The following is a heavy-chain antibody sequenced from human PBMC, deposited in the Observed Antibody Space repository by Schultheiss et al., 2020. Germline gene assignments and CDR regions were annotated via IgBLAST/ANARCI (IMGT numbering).Heavy chain of an antibody. Sequence: GGSLRLSCAASGFTFSSYAMHWVRQAPGKGLEWVAVIWYDGSNKYYADSVKGRFTISRDNSKNTLYLQMNSLRAEDTAVYYCAKDLDCSSTSCYRGMNDYYYYGMDVWGQGTTVTVSS. CDR1: GFTFSSYA. CDR3: AKDLDCSSTSCYRGMNDYYYYGMDV. CDR2: IWYDGSNK. D-gene: IGHD2-2*02. V-gene: IGHV3-30*02. J-gene: IGHJ6*02.